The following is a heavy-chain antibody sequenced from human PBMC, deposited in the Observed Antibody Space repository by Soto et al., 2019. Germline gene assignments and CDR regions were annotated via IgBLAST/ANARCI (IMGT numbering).Heavy chain of an antibody. J-gene: IGHJ4*02. CDR2: ISWNSGSI. V-gene: IGHV3-9*01. CDR1: GFTFDDYA. D-gene: IGHD3-10*01. Sequence: GGSLRLSCAASGFTFDDYAMHWVRQAPGKGLEWVSGISWNSGSIGYADSVKGRFTISRDNAKNSLYLQMNSLRAEDTALYYCAKLWFGELLGGIDYWGQGTLVTVSS. CDR3: AKLWFGELLGGIDY.